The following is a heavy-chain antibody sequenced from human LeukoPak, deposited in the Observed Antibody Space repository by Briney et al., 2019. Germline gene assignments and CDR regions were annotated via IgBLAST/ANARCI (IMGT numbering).Heavy chain of an antibody. CDR3: ARNPSAVTTVTTGAFDI. Sequence: GGSLRLSCTVSGFTVSSNSMSWVRQAPGKGLEWVSFIYSDNTHYSDSVKGRFTISRYNSKNTLYLQMNSLRAEDTAVYYCARNPSAVTTVTTGAFDIWGQGTMVTVSS. J-gene: IGHJ3*02. CDR2: IYSDNT. D-gene: IGHD4-17*01. CDR1: GFTVSSNS. V-gene: IGHV3-53*01.